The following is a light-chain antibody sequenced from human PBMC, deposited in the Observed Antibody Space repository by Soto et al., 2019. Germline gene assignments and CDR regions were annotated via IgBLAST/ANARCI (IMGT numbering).Light chain of an antibody. J-gene: IGKJ4*01. CDR1: HCGGNY. V-gene: IGKV3-20*01. Sequence: SLSPCESSTLSCRARHCGGNYLAWYPQQPGQAPRLLIYEASSRATGIPDRIRGGGSVTDFTLTISRLEPADFAVYYCQQFSSYPLTFGGGTKVDIK. CDR3: QQFSSYPLT. CDR2: EAS.